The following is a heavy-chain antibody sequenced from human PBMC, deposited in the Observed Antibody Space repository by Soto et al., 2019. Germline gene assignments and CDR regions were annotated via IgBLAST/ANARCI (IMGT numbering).Heavy chain of an antibody. V-gene: IGHV1-8*02. CDR1: GYTFINYY. CDR2: MNPGSGKT. Sequence: GASVKVCCEASGYTFINYYISWVRQATGQGLEWMGWMNPGSGKTGYANKFQGRVTMTRDASTSTAHLELSSLTSEDTAVYYCARMASSGTLNWFDPWGQGTLVTVSS. J-gene: IGHJ5*02. CDR3: ARMASSGTLNWFDP.